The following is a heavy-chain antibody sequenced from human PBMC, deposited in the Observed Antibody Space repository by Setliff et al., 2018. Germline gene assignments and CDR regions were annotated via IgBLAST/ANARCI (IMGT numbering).Heavy chain of an antibody. D-gene: IGHD5-18*01. CDR2: IIPILGIA. V-gene: IGHV1-69*10. Sequence: SVKVSCKASGGTFSSYAISWVRQAPGQGLEWMGGIIPILGIANYAQKFQGRVTITADESTSTAYMELSSLRSEDTAVYYCARGYSYGPIWGDAFDIWGQGTMVTVS. J-gene: IGHJ3*02. CDR3: ARGYSYGPIWGDAFDI. CDR1: GGTFSSYA.